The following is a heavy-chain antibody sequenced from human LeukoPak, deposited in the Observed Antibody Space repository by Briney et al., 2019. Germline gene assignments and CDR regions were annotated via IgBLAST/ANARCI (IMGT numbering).Heavy chain of an antibody. D-gene: IGHD4/OR15-4a*01. J-gene: IGHJ4*02. CDR1: GFTFSSYA. CDR3: ARRAGAYSHPYDY. CDR2: ISGSYTS. Sequence: PGGSLRLSCAASGFTFSSYAMSWVRQAPGKGLEWVSAISGSYTSYYADSVKGRFTISRDNSKNTLYLQMNSLRAEDTAVYYCARRAGAYSHPYDYWGQGTLVTVSS. V-gene: IGHV3-23*01.